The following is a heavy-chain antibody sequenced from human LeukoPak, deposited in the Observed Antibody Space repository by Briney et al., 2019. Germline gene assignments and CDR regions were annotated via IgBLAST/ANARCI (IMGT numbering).Heavy chain of an antibody. Sequence: PSETLSLTCTVSGGSISSGDYYWSWIRQPPWKGLEWIGYIYYSGSTYYNPSLKSRVTISVDTSKNQFSLKLSSVTAADTAVYYCARELSDFWTGQGNYFDYWGQGTLVTVSS. J-gene: IGHJ4*02. CDR1: GGSISSGDYY. CDR2: IYYSGST. D-gene: IGHD3-3*01. CDR3: ARELSDFWTGQGNYFDY. V-gene: IGHV4-30-4*08.